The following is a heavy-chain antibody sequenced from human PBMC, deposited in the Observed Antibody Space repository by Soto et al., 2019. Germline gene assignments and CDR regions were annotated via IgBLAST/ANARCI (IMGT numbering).Heavy chain of an antibody. Sequence: QVQLVESGGGLVKPGGSLRLSCEASGFTFSDYYRSWIRQPPGKGLEWGAYITSSGRTIYYADSVKGRLTIPRYNAKNSMYLQMNSLRAEYTAVYYCARDGFGVVTFPYYYYYRDVWGKGTTVTVSS. D-gene: IGHD3-3*01. CDR1: GFTFSDYY. V-gene: IGHV3-11*01. CDR2: ITSSGRTI. J-gene: IGHJ6*03. CDR3: ARDGFGVVTFPYYYYYRDV.